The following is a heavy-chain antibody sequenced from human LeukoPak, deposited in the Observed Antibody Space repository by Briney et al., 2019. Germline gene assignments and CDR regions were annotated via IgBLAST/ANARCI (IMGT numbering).Heavy chain of an antibody. Sequence: ASVKVSCKASGYTFTSYDINWVRQATGQGLEWMGWMNPNSGNTGYAQKFQGRVTMTRNTSISTAYMELSSLRSEDTAVYYCARICSGWYVSYYYYGMDVWGQRTTVTVSS. V-gene: IGHV1-8*01. CDR2: MNPNSGNT. D-gene: IGHD6-19*01. CDR3: ARICSGWYVSYYYYGMDV. J-gene: IGHJ6*02. CDR1: GYTFTSYD.